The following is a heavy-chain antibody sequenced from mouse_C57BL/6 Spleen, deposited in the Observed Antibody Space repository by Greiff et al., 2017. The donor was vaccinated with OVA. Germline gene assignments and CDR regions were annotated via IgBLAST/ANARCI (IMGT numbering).Heavy chain of an antibody. J-gene: IGHJ1*03. V-gene: IGHV1-72*01. D-gene: IGHD2-2*01. CDR1: GYTFTSYW. CDR3: ARGIGMVTTSWYFDV. CDR2: IDPNSGGT. Sequence: QVQLKQPGAELVKPGASVKLSCKASGYTFTSYWMHWVKQRPGRGLEWIGRIDPNSGGTKYNEKFKSKATLTVDKPSSTAYMQLSSLTSEDSAVYYCARGIGMVTTSWYFDVWGTGTTVTVSS.